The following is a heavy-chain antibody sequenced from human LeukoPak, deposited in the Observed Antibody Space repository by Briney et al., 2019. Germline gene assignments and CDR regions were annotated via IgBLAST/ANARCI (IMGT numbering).Heavy chain of an antibody. CDR1: GFTFYDYG. V-gene: IGHV3-20*04. J-gene: IGHJ5*02. CDR3: ARRHTTNGYNWFDP. CDR2: RNGGST. D-gene: IGHD3-16*02. Sequence: PGGSLRLSCAASGFTFYDYGMSWVRQAPGKGLEWVSDRNGGSTDYADSGKGRFTIARDNAKNSLYLHMSSLRDEDTAFYYCARRHTTNGYNWFDPWGQGTLVIVSS.